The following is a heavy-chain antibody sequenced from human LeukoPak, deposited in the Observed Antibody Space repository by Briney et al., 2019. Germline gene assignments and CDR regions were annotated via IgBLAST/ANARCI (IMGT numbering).Heavy chain of an antibody. CDR1: GYTFTSNY. CDR2: IYPRDGST. V-gene: IGHV1-46*01. Sequence: ASVKVTCKASGYTFTSNYIHWVRQAPGQGLEWMGMIYPRDGSTSYAQKFQGRVTVTRNTSTSTVHMELSGLRSEDTAVYYCARDQEGFDYWGQGTLVTVSS. CDR3: ARDQEGFDY. J-gene: IGHJ4*02.